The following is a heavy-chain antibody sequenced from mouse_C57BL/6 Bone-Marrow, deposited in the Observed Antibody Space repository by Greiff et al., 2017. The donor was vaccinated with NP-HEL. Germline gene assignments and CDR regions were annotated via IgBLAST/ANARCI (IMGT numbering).Heavy chain of an antibody. CDR2: ISDGGSYT. V-gene: IGHV5-4*03. J-gene: IGHJ2*01. Sequence: EVKLVESGGGLVKPGGSLKLSCAASGFTFSSYAMSWVRQTPEKRLEWVATISDGGSYTYYPDNVKGRFTISRDNAKNNLYLQMSHLKSEDTAMYYCARASHYYYGSSPDYWGQGTTLTVSS. D-gene: IGHD1-1*01. CDR1: GFTFSSYA. CDR3: ARASHYYYGSSPDY.